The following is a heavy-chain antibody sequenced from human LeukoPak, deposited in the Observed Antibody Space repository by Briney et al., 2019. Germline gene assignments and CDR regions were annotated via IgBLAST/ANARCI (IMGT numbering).Heavy chain of an antibody. CDR2: ISSSSSYI. V-gene: IGHV3-21*01. D-gene: IGHD1-26*01. CDR3: ARDRRIVGAKGRYFDY. CDR1: GFTFSSYS. J-gene: IGHJ4*02. Sequence: GSLRLSCAASGFTFSSYSMNWVRQAPGKGLEWVSSISSSSSYIYYADSVKGRFTISRDNAKNSLYLQMNSLRAEDTAVYYCARDRRIVGAKGRYFDYWGQGTLVTVSS.